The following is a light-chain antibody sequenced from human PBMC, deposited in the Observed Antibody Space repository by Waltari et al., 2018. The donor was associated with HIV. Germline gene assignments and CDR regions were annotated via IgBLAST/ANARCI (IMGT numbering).Light chain of an antibody. CDR1: RSTIGSNT. CDR3: AAWDDSLNGWV. Sequence: QSVLTQPPSASGTPGQRVTISCSGSRSTIGSNTVNWYQQLPGTAPKLLIYSNNQRPSGVPDRFSGSKSGTSASLAISGLQSEDEADYYCAAWDDSLNGWVFGGGTKLTVL. J-gene: IGLJ3*02. V-gene: IGLV1-44*01. CDR2: SNN.